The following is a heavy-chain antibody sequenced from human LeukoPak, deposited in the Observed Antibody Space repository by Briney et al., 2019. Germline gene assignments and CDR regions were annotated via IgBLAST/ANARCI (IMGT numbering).Heavy chain of an antibody. CDR1: GGSISSGGYY. V-gene: IGHV4-31*03. Sequence: SETLSLTCTVSGGSISSGGYYWSWIRQHPGKGLEWIGYIYYSGSTYYNPSLKSRVTISVDTSKNQFSLELSSVTAADTAVYYCARGPYYYDSKRYAFDIWGQGTMVTVSS. D-gene: IGHD3-22*01. CDR2: IYYSGST. CDR3: ARGPYYYDSKRYAFDI. J-gene: IGHJ3*02.